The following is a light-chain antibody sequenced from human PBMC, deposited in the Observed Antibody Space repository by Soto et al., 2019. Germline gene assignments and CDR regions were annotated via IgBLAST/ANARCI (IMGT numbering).Light chain of an antibody. J-gene: IGKJ5*01. Sequence: EIVLTQSLATLSLSPRERATLSCRATQSVNSYLVWYQQKPGQVPRLLIYGASSRATGIPDRFSGSGSGTDFTLTISSLQAEDVAVYYCQQYYSTPITFGQGTRLEIK. V-gene: IGKV3-11*01. CDR2: GAS. CDR1: QSVNSY. CDR3: QQYYSTPIT.